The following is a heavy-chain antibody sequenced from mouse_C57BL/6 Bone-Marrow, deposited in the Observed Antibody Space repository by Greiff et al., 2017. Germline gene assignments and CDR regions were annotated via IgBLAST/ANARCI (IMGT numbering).Heavy chain of an antibody. V-gene: IGHV1-20*01. CDR3: ARAHRQYAMDY. D-gene: IGHD1-3*01. CDR1: GYSFTGYF. CDR2: INPYNGDT. J-gene: IGHJ4*01. Sequence: VQLQQSGPELVKPGASVKISCKASGYSFTGYFMNWVMQSHGKSLEWIGRINPYNGDTYYNQKFKGKATLTVDKSSSTAHMELRSLTSEDSAVYYCARAHRQYAMDYWGQGTSVTVSS.